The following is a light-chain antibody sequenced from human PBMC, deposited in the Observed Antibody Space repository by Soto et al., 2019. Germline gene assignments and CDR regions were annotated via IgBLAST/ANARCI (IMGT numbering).Light chain of an antibody. CDR1: ASDVGAYDF. V-gene: IGLV2-14*01. CDR3: SSYTSSTTYV. CDR2: EVT. Sequence: QSVLTQPASVSGSPGQSISISCSGTASDVGAYDFVSWYQQHPGKAPKLMIYEVTHRPSGVSNRFSGSKSGNTASLTISGLQAEDEADYYCSSYTSSTTYVFGTGTKLTVL. J-gene: IGLJ1*01.